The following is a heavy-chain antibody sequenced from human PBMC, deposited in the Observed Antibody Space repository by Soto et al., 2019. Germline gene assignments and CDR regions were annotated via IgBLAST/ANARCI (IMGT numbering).Heavy chain of an antibody. J-gene: IGHJ2*01. CDR2: ISWNSGSI. CDR1: GFTFDDYA. CDR3: AKDVAPFWGGYRSYFDL. D-gene: IGHD3-16*02. V-gene: IGHV3-9*01. Sequence: EVQLVESGGGLVQPGRSLRLSCAASGFTFDDYAMHWVRQAPGKGLEWVSGISWNSGSIGYADSVKGRFTISRDNDKKYLYLHMSSMSAEDTALHYCAKDVAPFWGGYRSYFDLGGRGTLVTVSS.